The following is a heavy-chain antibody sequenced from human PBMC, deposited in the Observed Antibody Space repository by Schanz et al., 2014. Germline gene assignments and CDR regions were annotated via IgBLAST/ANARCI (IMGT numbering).Heavy chain of an antibody. Sequence: VHLVESGGGLVQPGGSLRLSCAASGFSFSDYYMSWIRQAPGKGLEWISFINTGSNYINYADSVKGRFTISRDNAKNSLYLEMNSLRAEDTAVYYCARGGPAYYFDDWGQGTLVTVSS. V-gene: IGHV3-11*06. CDR1: GFSFSDYY. J-gene: IGHJ4*02. CDR2: INTGSNYI. CDR3: ARGGPAYYFDD.